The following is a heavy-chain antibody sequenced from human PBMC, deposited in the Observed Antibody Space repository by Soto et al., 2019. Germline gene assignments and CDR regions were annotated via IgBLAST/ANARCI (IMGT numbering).Heavy chain of an antibody. V-gene: IGHV5-51*01. CDR1: GYSFTSYW. J-gene: IGHJ4*02. CDR2: IYPGDSDT. D-gene: IGHD4-4*01. CDR3: ARQGPHRNYYFDY. Sequence: GESLKISCXGSGYSFTSYWIGWVRQMPGKGLEWMGIIYPGDSDTRYSPSFQGQVTISADKSISTAYLQWSSLKAPDTAMYYCARQGPHRNYYFDYWGQGTLVTSPQ.